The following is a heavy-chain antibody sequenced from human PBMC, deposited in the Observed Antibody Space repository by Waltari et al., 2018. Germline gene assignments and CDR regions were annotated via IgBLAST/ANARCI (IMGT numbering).Heavy chain of an antibody. J-gene: IGHJ6*02. CDR3: ARAGLLNLWFGDQYYYYGMDV. Sequence: QVQLQQWGAGLLKPSETLSLTCAVYGGSFSGYYWSWLRQPPGKGLEWIGEINHMGSTNYNPSLKSRVAISVDTSKNQFSLKLISVTAADTAVYYCARAGLLNLWFGDQYYYYGMDVWGQGTTVTVSS. CDR2: INHMGST. V-gene: IGHV4-34*01. CDR1: GGSFSGYY. D-gene: IGHD3-10*01.